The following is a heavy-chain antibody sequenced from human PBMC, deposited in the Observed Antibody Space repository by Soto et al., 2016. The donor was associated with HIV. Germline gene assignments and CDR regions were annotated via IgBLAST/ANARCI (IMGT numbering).Heavy chain of an antibody. V-gene: IGHV4-4*02. CDR3: TSYIWGNHPNGRDV. CDR2: MYHGGNT. Sequence: QVQLQESGPGLVKPSGTLSLTCAVSGASIISNNWWSWVRQPPGKGLEWIGEMYHGGNTNYNPSLKSRVTISLDSSKNHFSLILTSVTAADTAIYYCTSYIWGNHPNGRDVWGPRDHGSPVSS. D-gene: IGHD3-16*01. CDR1: GASIISNNW. J-gene: IGHJ6*02.